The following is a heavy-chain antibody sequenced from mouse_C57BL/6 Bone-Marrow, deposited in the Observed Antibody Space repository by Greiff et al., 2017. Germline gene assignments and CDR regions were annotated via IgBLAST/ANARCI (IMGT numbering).Heavy chain of an antibody. V-gene: IGHV5-12*01. J-gene: IGHJ1*03. CDR2: ISNGGGST. Sequence: EVKVVESGGGLVQPGGSLKLSCAASGFTFSDYYMYWVRQTPEKRLEWVAYISNGGGSTYYPDTVKGRFTISRDNAKNTLYLQMGRLKSEDTAMYYCARRRGYFDVWGTGTTVTVSS. CDR1: GFTFSDYY. CDR3: ARRRGYFDV.